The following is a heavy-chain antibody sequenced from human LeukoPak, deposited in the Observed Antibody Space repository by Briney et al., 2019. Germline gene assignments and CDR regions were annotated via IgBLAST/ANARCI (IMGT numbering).Heavy chain of an antibody. Sequence: GGSLTLSCAPSGFTFSSYAMHSVRQPPGKGLEYFSSISSNGGSTYYANSVKRSLTISRENPKIPLYLQMGSLRPEDMAVYYCARLYYYDPYAFDIWGQGAMFTVSS. D-gene: IGHD3-22*01. V-gene: IGHV3-64*01. J-gene: IGHJ3*02. CDR3: ARLYYYDPYAFDI. CDR1: GFTFSSYA. CDR2: ISSNGGST.